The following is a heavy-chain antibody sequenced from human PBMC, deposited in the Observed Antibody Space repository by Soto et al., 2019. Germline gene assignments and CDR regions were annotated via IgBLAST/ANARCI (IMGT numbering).Heavy chain of an antibody. CDR1: GGTFSSYT. Sequence: ASVKVSCKASGGTFSSYTISWVRQAPGQGLEWMGRIIPILGIANYAQKFQGRVTITADKSTSTAYMELSSLRSEDTAVYYCARAEGYYGSGSYYKWDYWGQGTLVTVSS. CDR3: ARAEGYYGSGSYYKWDY. CDR2: IIPILGIA. D-gene: IGHD3-10*01. V-gene: IGHV1-69*02. J-gene: IGHJ4*02.